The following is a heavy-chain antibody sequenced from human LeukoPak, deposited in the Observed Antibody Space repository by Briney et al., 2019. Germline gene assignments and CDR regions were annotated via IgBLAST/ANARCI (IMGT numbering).Heavy chain of an antibody. CDR3: ATSAFDY. CDR1: GFTFSNYG. J-gene: IGHJ4*02. V-gene: IGHV3-30*02. CDR2: IRSDGTNK. Sequence: PGGSLRLSCAASGFTFSNYGMNWVRQAPGKGLEWVAYIRSDGTNKYSADSVKGRFTISRDNSKNTLFLQMNSLRAEDTAVYYCATSAFDYWGQGTLVTVSS.